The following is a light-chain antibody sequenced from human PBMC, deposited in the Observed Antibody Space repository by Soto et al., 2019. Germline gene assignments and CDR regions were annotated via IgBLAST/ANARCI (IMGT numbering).Light chain of an antibody. J-gene: IGKJ3*01. V-gene: IGKV3-20*01. CDR3: QHCGSSPFT. CDR1: QSVSSSY. CDR2: GAS. Sequence: EIVLTQSPGNLSLSPGERATLSCRASQSVSSSYLAWYQQKPGQAPRLLVYGASSRATGIPDRFGGSGSGTDLTLTISRVEPEDFAVYYCQHCGSSPFTVGPGTKVDSK.